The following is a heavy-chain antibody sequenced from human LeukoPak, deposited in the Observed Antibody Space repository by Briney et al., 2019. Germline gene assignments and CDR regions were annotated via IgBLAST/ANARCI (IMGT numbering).Heavy chain of an antibody. J-gene: IGHJ3*02. V-gene: IGHV1-69*04. D-gene: IGHD2-21*02. CDR3: ARYCGGDCFDAFDI. CDR1: GGTFSSFA. CDR2: IIPILGIA. Sequence: ASVKVSCKAPGGTFSSFAISWVRQAPGQGLEWVGRIIPILGIANYAQKFQGRVTITADKSTSTAYMELSSLRSEDTAVYYCARYCGGDCFDAFDIWGQGTMVTVSS.